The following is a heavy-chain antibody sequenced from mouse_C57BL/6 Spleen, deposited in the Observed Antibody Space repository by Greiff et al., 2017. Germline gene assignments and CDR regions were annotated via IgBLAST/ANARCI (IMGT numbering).Heavy chain of an antibody. CDR3: ARGGDYYGSPYWYFDV. D-gene: IGHD1-1*01. CDR1: GFTFSDYG. J-gene: IGHJ1*03. Sequence: EVMLVESGGGLVKPGGSLKLSCAASGFTFSDYGMHWVRQAPEKGLEWVAYISSGSSTIYYADTVKGRFTISRDNAKNTLFLQMTSLRSEDTAMYYCARGGDYYGSPYWYFDVWGTGTTVTVSS. CDR2: ISSGSSTI. V-gene: IGHV5-17*01.